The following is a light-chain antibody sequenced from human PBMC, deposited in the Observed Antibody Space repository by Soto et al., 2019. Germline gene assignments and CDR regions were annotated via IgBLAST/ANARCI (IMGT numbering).Light chain of an antibody. J-gene: IGKJ1*01. Sequence: EIVLTQSKGPLSLSPGERATLSCVAPQSIATYSLAWYQQKPGQAPRLLIYGASTRATGIPARFSGSGSGTEFTLTISILQYEDFAVYYCEQYNNWPETFGQGTKVDIK. CDR3: EQYNNWPET. V-gene: IGKV3-15*01. CDR2: GAS. CDR1: QSIATY.